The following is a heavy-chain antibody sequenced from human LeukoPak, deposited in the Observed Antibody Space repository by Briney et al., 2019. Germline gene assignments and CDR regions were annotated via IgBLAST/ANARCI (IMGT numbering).Heavy chain of an antibody. D-gene: IGHD2-2*01. V-gene: IGHV3-53*01. CDR3: ARDNKTAVWAFDI. Sequence: GSLRLSCAASGFTVSSNYMSWVRQAPGEGLEWVSVIYSGGSTYYADSVKGRFTISRDNSKNTLYLQMNSLRAEDTAVYYCARDNKTAVWAFDIWGQGTMVTVSS. J-gene: IGHJ3*02. CDR2: IYSGGST. CDR1: GFTVSSNY.